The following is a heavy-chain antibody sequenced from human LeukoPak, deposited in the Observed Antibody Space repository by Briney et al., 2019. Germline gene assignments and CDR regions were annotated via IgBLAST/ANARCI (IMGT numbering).Heavy chain of an antibody. CDR2: ISYDGSNK. CDR3: ARQYCSGDNCSFSD. CDR1: GFTFSSYA. Sequence: GGSLRLSCAASGFTFSSYAMHWVRQAPGKGLEWVAVISYDGSNKYYADSVKGRFTISRDNSKNTLYLQMNSLRAEDTAVYYCARQYCSGDNCSFSDWGQGTLVTVSS. V-gene: IGHV3-30-3*01. D-gene: IGHD2-15*01. J-gene: IGHJ4*02.